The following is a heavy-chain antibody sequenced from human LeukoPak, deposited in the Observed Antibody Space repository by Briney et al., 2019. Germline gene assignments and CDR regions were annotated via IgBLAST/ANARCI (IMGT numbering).Heavy chain of an antibody. CDR2: IYRGNSDT. V-gene: IGHV5-51*01. D-gene: IGHD6-13*01. Sequence: WESLKIPCKGSGYSFTSYWIGLVRQMPGKGLEELGTIYRGNSDTRYSPSFQGQVTISAGKSISTANLQWSSLKASDSAMYECARHSRERSSWALGNFDNWGQGTLVTVSS. CDR3: ARHSRERSSWALGNFDN. J-gene: IGHJ4*02. CDR1: GYSFTSYW.